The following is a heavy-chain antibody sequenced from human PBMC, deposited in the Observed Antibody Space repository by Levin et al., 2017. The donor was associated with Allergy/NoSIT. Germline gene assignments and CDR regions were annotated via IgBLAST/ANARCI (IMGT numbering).Heavy chain of an antibody. CDR2: ISYDGSNK. CDR1: GFTFSSYG. V-gene: IGHV3-30*18. CDR3: AKAGKFTVAGPGGMDV. J-gene: IGHJ6*02. D-gene: IGHD2-15*01. Sequence: HGESLKISCAASGFTFSSYGMHWVRQAPGKGLEWVAVISYDGSNKYYADSVKGRFTISRDNSKNTLYLQMNSLRAEDTAVYYCAKAGKFTVAGPGGMDVWGQGTTVTVSS.